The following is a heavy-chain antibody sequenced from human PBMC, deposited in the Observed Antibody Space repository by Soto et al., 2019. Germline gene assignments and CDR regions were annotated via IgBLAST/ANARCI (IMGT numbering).Heavy chain of an antibody. D-gene: IGHD3-22*01. CDR2: IYYSGST. V-gene: IGHV4-59*01. J-gene: IGHJ4*02. Sequence: SETLSLTCTVSGGSMSSYYWSWIRQPPGKGLEWIGYIYYSGSTNYNPSLKSRVTISVDTSKNQFSLNLSSVTAADTAVYYCARAGTYYDSSGFFVYWGPGSLVTVSS. CDR1: GGSMSSYY. CDR3: ARAGTYYDSSGFFVY.